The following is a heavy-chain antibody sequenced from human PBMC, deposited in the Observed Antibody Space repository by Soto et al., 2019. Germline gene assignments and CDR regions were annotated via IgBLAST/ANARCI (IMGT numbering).Heavy chain of an antibody. J-gene: IGHJ6*03. Sequence: QVQLVQSGAEVKKPGASVKVSCKASGYTFTSYGISWVRQAPGQGLEWMGWISAYNGNTNYAQKLQGRVTMTTDTSTSTAYMELRSLRSDDTAVYYCARAVMVRGVIIQSGDYYYMDVWGKGTPVTVSS. D-gene: IGHD3-10*01. CDR3: ARAVMVRGVIIQSGDYYYMDV. CDR1: GYTFTSYG. CDR2: ISAYNGNT. V-gene: IGHV1-18*01.